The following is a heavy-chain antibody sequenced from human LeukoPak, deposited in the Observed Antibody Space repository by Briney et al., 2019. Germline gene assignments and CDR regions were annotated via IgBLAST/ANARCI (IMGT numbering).Heavy chain of an antibody. CDR2: IHNSRGT. V-gene: IGHV4-31*03. D-gene: IGHD4-17*01. Sequence: SETLSLTCTVSGGSITSDIFYWNWLRQHPGKGLEWIGSIHNSRGTSYNPSLESRLTISVDTSKNQFSLKLSSVTAADTAVYYCARTGSTVTMLYPFDHWGQGTLVTVSS. CDR3: ARTGSTVTMLYPFDH. CDR1: GGSITSDIFY. J-gene: IGHJ4*02.